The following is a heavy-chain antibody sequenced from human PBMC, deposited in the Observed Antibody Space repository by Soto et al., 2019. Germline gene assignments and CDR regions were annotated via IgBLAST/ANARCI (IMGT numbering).Heavy chain of an antibody. V-gene: IGHV4-59*08. CDR1: GGSISSYY. CDR2: IYYSGST. CDR3: ERRFRDYFDY. Sequence: PSETLSLTCTVSGGSISSYYWRWIRQPPGKGLEWIGYIYYSGSTNYNPSLKSRVTIPVDTSKNQFSLKLSSVTAADTAVDYCERRFRDYFDYWGDGTLGTVS. D-gene: IGHD3-16*01. J-gene: IGHJ4*01.